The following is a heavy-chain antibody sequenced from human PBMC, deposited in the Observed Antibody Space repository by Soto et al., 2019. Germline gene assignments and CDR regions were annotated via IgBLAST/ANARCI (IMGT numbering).Heavy chain of an antibody. CDR1: GFTFSSYG. CDR3: ARDRGYDAHDYYYNAMDV. Sequence: GGSLRLSCAASGFTFSSYGMHWVRQAPGKGLEWVAIIWHDGNNKYYADSVKGRFTISRDNAKNSLYLQMDSLRAEDTAVYYCARDRGYDAHDYYYNAMDVWGQGTTVTVSS. CDR2: IWHDGNNK. D-gene: IGHD3-10*01. J-gene: IGHJ6*02. V-gene: IGHV3-33*01.